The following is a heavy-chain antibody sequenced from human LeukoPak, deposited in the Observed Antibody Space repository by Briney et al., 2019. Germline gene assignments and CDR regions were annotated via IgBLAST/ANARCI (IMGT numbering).Heavy chain of an antibody. D-gene: IGHD3-22*01. Sequence: GSLRLSCAASGFTFSNYAMSWVRQAPGKGLEWVSAISGSASSTYHADSVKGRFTISRDNSKNTLYLQMNSLRAEDTAIYYCARNKYYDSSGYPYPYYFDYWGQGTLVTVSS. CDR3: ARNKYYDSSGYPYPYYFDY. CDR1: GFTFSNYA. V-gene: IGHV3-23*01. J-gene: IGHJ4*02. CDR2: ISGSASST.